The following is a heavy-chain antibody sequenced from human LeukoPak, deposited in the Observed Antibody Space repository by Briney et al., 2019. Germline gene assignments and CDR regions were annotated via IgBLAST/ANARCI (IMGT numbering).Heavy chain of an antibody. J-gene: IGHJ4*02. CDR2: INHSGST. CDR1: GGSFSGYY. D-gene: IGHD3-10*01. CDR3: ARTFYGSGSYEY. Sequence: SETLSLTCAVYGGSFSGYYWSWIRQPPGKGLEWIGEINHSGSTNHNPSLKSRVTISVDTSKNQFSLKLSSVTAADTAVYYCARTFYGSGSYEYWGQGTLVTVSS. V-gene: IGHV4-34*01.